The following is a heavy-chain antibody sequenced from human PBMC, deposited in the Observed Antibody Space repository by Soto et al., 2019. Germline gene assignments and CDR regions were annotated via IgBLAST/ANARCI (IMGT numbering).Heavy chain of an antibody. J-gene: IGHJ4*02. CDR1: AFTFSIYG. V-gene: IGHV3-30*18. D-gene: IGHD3-3*01. CDR3: AKETVEYYFDY. CDR2: ISYDGSNK. Sequence: GGSLRLSCAASAFTFSIYGMHWVRQAPGKGLEWVAVISYDGSNKYYADSVKGRFTISRDNSKNTLYLQMNSLRGEDTAVYYCAKETVEYYFDYWGQGTLVTVSS.